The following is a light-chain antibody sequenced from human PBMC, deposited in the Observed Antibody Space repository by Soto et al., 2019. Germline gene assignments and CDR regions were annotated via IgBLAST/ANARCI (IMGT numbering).Light chain of an antibody. J-gene: IGKJ1*01. CDR3: KQYAGSPRT. CDR2: DAY. V-gene: IGKV3-20*01. CDR1: QSVSSSY. Sequence: EIVLTQSPGTLSLSPGERATLSCRASQSVSSSYLAWYQQKPGQAPRLLIYDAYNRATGIQDRFSGSGSGTDFTLTIRRLEPEDFAVYYCKQYAGSPRTFGQGTKVDIK.